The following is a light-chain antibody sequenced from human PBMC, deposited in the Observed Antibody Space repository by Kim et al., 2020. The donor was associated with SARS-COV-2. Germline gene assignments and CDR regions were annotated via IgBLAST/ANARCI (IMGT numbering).Light chain of an antibody. V-gene: IGKV2-29*02. J-gene: IGKJ5*01. CDR2: EVS. CDR3: MQGLHPIT. Sequence: QPASISCKSSESLLHTDGKTHLYWYLQKPGQSPHLLIYEVSSRSSGVPDRFSGSGTETDFTLRIGRVEADDVGIYHCMQGLHPITFGQGTRLEIK. CDR1: ESLLHTDGKTH.